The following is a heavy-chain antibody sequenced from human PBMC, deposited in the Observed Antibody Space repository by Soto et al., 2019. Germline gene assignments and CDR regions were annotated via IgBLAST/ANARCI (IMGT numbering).Heavy chain of an antibody. V-gene: IGHV4-39*01. CDR1: GGSISSSSYY. Sequence: SETLSLTCTVSGGSISSSSYYWGWIRQPPGKGLEWIGSIYYSGSTYYNPSLKSRVTISVDTSKNQFSLKLSSVTAADTAVYYCARLRSSWLVHYWGQGTLVTVSS. CDR3: ARLRSSWLVHY. J-gene: IGHJ4*02. CDR2: IYYSGST. D-gene: IGHD6-19*01.